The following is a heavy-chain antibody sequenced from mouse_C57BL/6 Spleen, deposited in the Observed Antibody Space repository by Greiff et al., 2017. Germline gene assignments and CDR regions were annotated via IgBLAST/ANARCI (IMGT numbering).Heavy chain of an antibody. J-gene: IGHJ2*01. CDR1: GYTFTDYY. CDR2: INPNNGGT. D-gene: IGHD1-1*01. Sequence: EVQLQQSGPELVKPGASVKISCKASGYTFTDYYMNWVKQSHGKSLEWIGDINPNNGGTSYNQKFKGKATLTVDKSSSTAYMELRSLTSEDSAVYYCARGVVAHYFDYWGQGTTLTVSS. CDR3: ARGVVAHYFDY. V-gene: IGHV1-26*01.